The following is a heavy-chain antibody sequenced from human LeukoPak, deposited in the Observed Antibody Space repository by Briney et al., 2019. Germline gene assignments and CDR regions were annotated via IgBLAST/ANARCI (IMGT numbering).Heavy chain of an antibody. CDR3: AKDTVNYYDSSAYSGDGFDI. CDR2: ISGSGGST. Sequence: GGSLRLSCAASGFTFRSYVMSWVRQAPGKGLDWVSSISGSGGSTYYTGSVKGRFTISRDNSKNTLYLQMNSLRAEDTAVYYCAKDTVNYYDSSAYSGDGFDIWGQGTLVTVSS. J-gene: IGHJ3*02. V-gene: IGHV3-23*01. CDR1: GFTFRSYV. D-gene: IGHD3-22*01.